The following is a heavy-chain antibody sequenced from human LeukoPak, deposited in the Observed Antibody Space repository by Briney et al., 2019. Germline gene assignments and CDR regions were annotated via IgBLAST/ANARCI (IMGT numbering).Heavy chain of an antibody. CDR1: GFTFSSYG. V-gene: IGHV3-33*01. D-gene: IGHD4-17*01. CDR2: IWYDGSNK. J-gene: IGHJ4*02. CDR3: ASEANDYGDYALQN. Sequence: GGSLRLSCAASGFTFSSYGMHWVRQAPGKGLEWVAVIWYDGSNKYYADSVKGRFTISRDNSENALYLQMNSLRAEDTAVYYCASEANDYGDYALQNWGQGTLVTVSS.